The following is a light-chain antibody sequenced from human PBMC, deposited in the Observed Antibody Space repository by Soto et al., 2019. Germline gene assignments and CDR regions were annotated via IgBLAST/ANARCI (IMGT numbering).Light chain of an antibody. CDR3: SSYTSATTDV. V-gene: IGLV2-14*03. CDR1: SSDIGAYNY. CDR2: DVS. J-gene: IGLJ1*01. Sequence: QSVLTQPASVSGSPGQSITISCTGTSSDIGAYNYDSWYQQHHPGEAPKLIIYDVSHRPPVVSNRFSGSKSGNTASLTISGLQTEDEADYYCSSYTSATTDVFGTGTKLTVL.